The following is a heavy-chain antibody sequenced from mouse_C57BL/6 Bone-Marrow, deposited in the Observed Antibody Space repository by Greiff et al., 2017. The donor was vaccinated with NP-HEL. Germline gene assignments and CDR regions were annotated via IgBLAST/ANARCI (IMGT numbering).Heavy chain of an antibody. V-gene: IGHV1-74*01. J-gene: IGHJ4*01. CDR3: AIGWLLPHYYAMDY. CDR2: IHPSDSDT. CDR1: GYTFTSYW. D-gene: IGHD2-3*01. Sequence: VKLQQPGAELVKPGASVKVFCKASGYTFTSYWMHWVKQRPGQGLEWIGRIHPSDSDTNYNQKFKGKATLTVDKSSSTAYMQLSSLTSEDSAVYYCAIGWLLPHYYAMDYWGQGTSVTVSS.